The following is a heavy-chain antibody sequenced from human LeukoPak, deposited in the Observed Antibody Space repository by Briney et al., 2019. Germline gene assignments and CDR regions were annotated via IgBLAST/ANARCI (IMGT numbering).Heavy chain of an antibody. CDR2: IYYSGST. J-gene: IGHJ6*03. CDR1: GGSISSGDYY. CDR3: ARALWEPTENYYYYMDV. Sequence: PSETLSLTCTVSGGSISSGDYYWSWIRQPPRRGLEWIGYIYYSGSTYYNPSLKSRVTISVDTSKNQFSLKLSSVTAADTAVYYCARALWEPTENYYYYMDVWGKGTTVTVSS. D-gene: IGHD1-26*01. V-gene: IGHV4-30-4*08.